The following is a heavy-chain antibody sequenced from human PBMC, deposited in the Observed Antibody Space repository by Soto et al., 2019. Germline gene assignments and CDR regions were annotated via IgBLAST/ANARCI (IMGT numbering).Heavy chain of an antibody. CDR1: GLIFNDYA. D-gene: IGHD1-26*01. V-gene: IGHV3-23*01. CDR3: AKDRFGIVGPVDY. Sequence: GGSLRLSCAASGLIFNDYAMSWVRQAPGKGLECVACISGSGDKTFYADSVKGRFTISRDNSKNTVSLHMNSLRVDDTAVYFCAKDRFGIVGPVDYWGPGTLVTVSS. J-gene: IGHJ4*02. CDR2: ISGSGDKT.